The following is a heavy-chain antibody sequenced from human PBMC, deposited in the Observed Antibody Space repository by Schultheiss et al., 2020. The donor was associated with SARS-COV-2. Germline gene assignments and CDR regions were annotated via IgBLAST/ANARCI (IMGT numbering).Heavy chain of an antibody. V-gene: IGHV1-2*04. J-gene: IGHJ4*02. D-gene: IGHD3-22*01. CDR1: GYTFSDYY. CDR2: INPNNGNT. CDR3: ARDDYDTHFDY. Sequence: GESLKISCKTSGYTFSDYYIHWVRQAPGRGLEWMAWINPNNGNTAYAQNFQGWVTVTRDTAINTVYMELVSLKSDDTAVYYCARDDYDTHFDYWGQGTLVTVSS.